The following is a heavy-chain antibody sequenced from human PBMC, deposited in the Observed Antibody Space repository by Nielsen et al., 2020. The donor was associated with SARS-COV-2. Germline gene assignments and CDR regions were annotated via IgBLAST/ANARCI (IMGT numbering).Heavy chain of an antibody. CDR2: INHSGST. J-gene: IGHJ4*02. V-gene: IGHV4-34*01. Sequence: SETLSLTCAVYGGSFSGYYWSWIRQPPGKGLEWIGEINHSGSTNYNPSLKSRVTISVDTSKNQFSLKLSSVTAADTAVYYCAIYDSSGYQVRYWGQGTLVTVSS. CDR3: AIYDSSGYQVRY. D-gene: IGHD3-22*01. CDR1: GGSFSGYY.